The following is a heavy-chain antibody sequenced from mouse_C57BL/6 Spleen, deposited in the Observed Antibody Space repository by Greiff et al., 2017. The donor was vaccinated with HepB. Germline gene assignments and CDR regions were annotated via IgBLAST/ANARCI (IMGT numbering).Heavy chain of an antibody. D-gene: IGHD1-1*01. CDR2: IYPGDGDT. CDR3: ARDDLLLRGYFDV. J-gene: IGHJ1*03. Sequence: VQLQQSGPELVKPGASVKISCKASGYAFSSSWMNWVKQRPGKGLEWIGRIYPGDGDTNYNGKFKGKATLTADKSSSTAYMQLSSLTSEDSAVYFCARDDLLLRGYFDVWGTGTTVTVSS. CDR1: GYAFSSSW. V-gene: IGHV1-82*01.